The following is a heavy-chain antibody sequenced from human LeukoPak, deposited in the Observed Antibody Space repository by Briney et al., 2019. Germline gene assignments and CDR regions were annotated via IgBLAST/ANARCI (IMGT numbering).Heavy chain of an antibody. CDR3: ARVRGTALTAYPGYFDY. Sequence: ASVKVSCKASGYTFNRYGISWVQQAPGQGLDWMEWISLYTGNTKYGEKFQGRATMTRDTSTSTAYLEVRSLSSDDTAVYYCARVRGTALTAYPGYFDYWGQGTLVTVSS. D-gene: IGHD2-21*02. CDR2: ISLYTGNT. J-gene: IGHJ4*02. V-gene: IGHV1-18*04. CDR1: GYTFNRYG.